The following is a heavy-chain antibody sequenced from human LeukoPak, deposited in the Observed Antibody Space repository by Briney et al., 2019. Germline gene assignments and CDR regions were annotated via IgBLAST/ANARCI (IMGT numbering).Heavy chain of an antibody. CDR3: ARDQAIFGVVTSFYYYYYMDV. J-gene: IGHJ6*03. Sequence: ASVKVSCKASGGTFSSYAISWVRQAPGQGLEWMGWISAYNGNTNYAQKLQGRVTMTTDTSTSTAYMELRSLRPDDTAVYYCARDQAIFGVVTSFYYYYYMDVWGKGTTVTVSS. V-gene: IGHV1-18*01. CDR2: ISAYNGNT. CDR1: GGTFSSYA. D-gene: IGHD3-3*01.